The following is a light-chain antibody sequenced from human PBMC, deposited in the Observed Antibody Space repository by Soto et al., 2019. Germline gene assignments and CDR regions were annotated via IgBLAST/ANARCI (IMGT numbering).Light chain of an antibody. CDR2: SVS. J-gene: IGKJ2*01. V-gene: IGKV3-20*01. CDR1: QSVSSSY. Sequence: DIVLTQSPGTLSLSPRERATFSCRASQSVSSSYLAWYQQKPGRTPRLLVSSVSTRATGIPDRFSGSGSGTDFTLTISRLEPEDFAVYYCQHYGSSPPLYTFGQGTKLEIK. CDR3: QHYGSSPPLYT.